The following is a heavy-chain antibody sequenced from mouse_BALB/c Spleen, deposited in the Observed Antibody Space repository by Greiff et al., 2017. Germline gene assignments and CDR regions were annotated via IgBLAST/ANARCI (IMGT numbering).Heavy chain of an antibody. V-gene: IGHV2-2*02. CDR3: ARSSAYYGNYGAY. CDR2: IWSGGST. J-gene: IGHJ3*01. CDR1: GFSLTSYG. D-gene: IGHD2-10*01. Sequence: VMLVESGPGLVQPSQSLSITCTVSGFSLTSYGVHWVRQSPGKGLEWLGVIWSGGSTDYNAAFISRLSISKDNSKSQVFFKMNSLQANDTAIYYCARSSAYYGNYGAYWGQGTLVTVSA.